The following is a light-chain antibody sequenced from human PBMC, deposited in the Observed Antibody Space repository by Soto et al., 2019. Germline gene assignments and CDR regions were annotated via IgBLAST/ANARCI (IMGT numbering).Light chain of an antibody. Sequence: EIVLTQSPATLSLSPGERATLSCRASQSVSSYLAWYQQKPGQAPRLLMYEASNRATGIPDRFSGSGSGTDFTLTISRLEPEDFAVYYCQQYGNLWTFGQGTRWIS. J-gene: IGKJ1*01. CDR1: QSVSSY. CDR2: EAS. V-gene: IGKV3-20*01. CDR3: QQYGNLWT.